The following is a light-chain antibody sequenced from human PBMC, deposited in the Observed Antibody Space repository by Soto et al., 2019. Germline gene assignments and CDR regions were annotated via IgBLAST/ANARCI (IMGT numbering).Light chain of an antibody. CDR2: GAS. J-gene: IGKJ5*01. V-gene: IGKV3-20*01. CDR1: QSVSSSY. Sequence: EIVLTQSPVTLSLSPGHRATPCCRASQSVSSSYLAWYQQKPGQAPRLLIYGASSRTTGIPDRFSGGGSGTDSTLTIGRLEPEYFAFYYCQQYGSSITFGQGTRLEIK. CDR3: QQYGSSIT.